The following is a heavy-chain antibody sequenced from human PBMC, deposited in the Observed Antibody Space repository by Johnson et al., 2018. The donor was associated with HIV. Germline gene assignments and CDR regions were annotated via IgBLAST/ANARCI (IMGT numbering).Heavy chain of an antibody. CDR1: GFTFSSYG. CDR2: IRYDGSNK. V-gene: IGHV3-30*02. D-gene: IGHD4-11*01. CDR3: AKMEFDYSNYAAPLSLHDAFDI. J-gene: IGHJ3*02. Sequence: QVQLVESGGGVVQPGGSLRLSCAASGFTFSSYGMHWVRQAPGKGLEWVAFIRYDGSNKYYADSVKGRFTISRDNSKNTLYLKMNSRGAEDTAVYYCAKMEFDYSNYAAPLSLHDAFDIWGQGTMVTVSS.